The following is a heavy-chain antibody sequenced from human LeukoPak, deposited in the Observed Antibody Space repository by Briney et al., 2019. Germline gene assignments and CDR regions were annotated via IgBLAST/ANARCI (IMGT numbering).Heavy chain of an antibody. CDR3: VRGGYSGFDYEY. V-gene: IGHV3-21*01. CDR1: GFTFNNYA. J-gene: IGHJ4*02. D-gene: IGHD5-12*01. CDR2: ISGDGVSP. Sequence: GGSLRLSCAASGFTFNNYALTWVRQTPGKGLECVSAISGDGVSPYYVDSVKGRFTISRDNAKSSLYLQMNSLRAEDTAVYYCVRGGYSGFDYEYWGQGTLVTVSS.